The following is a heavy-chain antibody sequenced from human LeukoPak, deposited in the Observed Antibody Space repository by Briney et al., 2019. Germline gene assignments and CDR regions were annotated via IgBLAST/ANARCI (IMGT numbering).Heavy chain of an antibody. CDR3: ARRSSSTSCYNY. Sequence: GESLKISCKGPGCSFTSYWIGWVRQMPGKGLEWMGIIHPGDSDTRYSPSFQGQVTISADKSISTAYLQWSSLQASDTAMYYCARRSSSTSCYNYGGQGTLVTVFS. V-gene: IGHV5-51*01. D-gene: IGHD2-2*02. J-gene: IGHJ4*02. CDR1: GCSFTSYW. CDR2: IHPGDSDT.